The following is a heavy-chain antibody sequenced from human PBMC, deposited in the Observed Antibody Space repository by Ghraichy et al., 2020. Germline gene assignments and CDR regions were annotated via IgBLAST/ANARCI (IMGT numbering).Heavy chain of an antibody. CDR2: ISGDGGGT. V-gene: IGHV3-64D*06. CDR1: GFTFSSYP. D-gene: IGHD6-13*01. CDR3: VKPTAAGTDY. Sequence: GGSLRLSCSASGFTFSSYPMHWVRQAPGKGLEYVSAISGDGGGTYYADSMKGRFTVSRDNSKNTLYLQMSTLRVEDTAVYYCVKPTAAGTDYWGQGTLVTVSS. J-gene: IGHJ4*02.